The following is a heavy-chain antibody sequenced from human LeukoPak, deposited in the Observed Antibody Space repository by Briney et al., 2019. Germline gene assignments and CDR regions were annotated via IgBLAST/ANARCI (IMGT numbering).Heavy chain of an antibody. D-gene: IGHD3-22*01. CDR3: ARGDDSSGYYGYYFDY. CDR2: INPSGGSA. J-gene: IGHJ4*02. CDR1: GYTFTSYY. V-gene: IGHV1-46*01. Sequence: ASVKVSCKASGYTFTSYYMHWVRQAPGQGLEWMGIINPSGGSASYAQKFQGRVTMTRDTSTSTVYMELSSLRSEDTAVYYCARGDDSSGYYGYYFDYWGQGTLVTVSS.